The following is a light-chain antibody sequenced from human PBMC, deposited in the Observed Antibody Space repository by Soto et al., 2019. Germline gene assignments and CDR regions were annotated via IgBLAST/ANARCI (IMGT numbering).Light chain of an antibody. CDR3: LLYYGGAVI. J-gene: IGLJ2*01. CDR1: TGAVTSGHY. CDR2: STD. Sequence: QAVVTQEPSLTVSPGGTVTLTCASSTGAVTSGHYTNWLQQKPGQAPRALIYSTDTKHSGTPARFSGSLLGGKAALTLSGAQPEDEADYPCLLYYGGAVIFGGGTKLPVL. V-gene: IGLV7-43*01.